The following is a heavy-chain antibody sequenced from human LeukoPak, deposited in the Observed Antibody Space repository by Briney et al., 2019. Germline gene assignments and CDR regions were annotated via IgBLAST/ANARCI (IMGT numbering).Heavy chain of an antibody. Sequence: GASVKVSCKASGYTFTSYYMHWVRQAPGQGLEWMGIINPSGGSTSYAQKFQGRVTMTRDTSTSTVYMELSSLRSEDTAVYYCHVQWLVSEPGGWYFDLWGRGTLVTVSS. J-gene: IGHJ2*01. D-gene: IGHD6-19*01. CDR3: HVQWLVSEPGGWYFDL. CDR1: GYTFTSYY. CDR2: INPSGGST. V-gene: IGHV1-46*01.